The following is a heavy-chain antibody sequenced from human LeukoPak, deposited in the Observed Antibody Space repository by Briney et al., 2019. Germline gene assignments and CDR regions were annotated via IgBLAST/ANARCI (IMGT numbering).Heavy chain of an antibody. CDR3: VCVNSWFDP. V-gene: IGHV4-59*01. J-gene: IGHJ5*02. CDR1: GGSISSYY. CDR2: IYYSGST. Sequence: SETLSLTCTVSGGSISSYYWSWIRQPPGKGLEWIGYIYYSGSTNYNPSLKSRVTISVDTSKNRFSLKLSSVTAADTAVYYCVCVNSWFDPWGQGTLVTVSS.